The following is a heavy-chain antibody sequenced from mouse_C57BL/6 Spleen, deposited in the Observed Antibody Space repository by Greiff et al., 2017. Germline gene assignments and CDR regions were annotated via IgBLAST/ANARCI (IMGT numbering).Heavy chain of an antibody. CDR3: ARVNYGSEDAMDY. J-gene: IGHJ4*01. CDR2: SRNKANDYTT. CDR1: GFTFSDFY. D-gene: IGHD1-1*01. Sequence: EVQLVESGGGLVQSGRSLRLSCATSGFTFSDFYMEWVRQAPGKGLEWIAASRNKANDYTTEYSASVKGRFIVSRDTSQSILYLQMNALRAEDTAIYYCARVNYGSEDAMDYWGQGTSVTVSS. V-gene: IGHV7-1*01.